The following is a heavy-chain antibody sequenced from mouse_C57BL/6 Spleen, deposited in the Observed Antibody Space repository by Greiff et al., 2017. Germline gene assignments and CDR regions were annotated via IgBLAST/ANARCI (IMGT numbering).Heavy chain of an antibody. Sequence: QVQLQQPGAELVRPGASVTLSCKASGYTFTDYEMHWVKQTPVHGLEWIGAIDPETGGTAYNQKFKGKAILTADKSSSTAYMELRSLTSEDSAVYYCTRSGAAQAKMDYWGQGTSVTVSS. CDR3: TRSGAAQAKMDY. CDR2: IDPETGGT. D-gene: IGHD3-2*02. J-gene: IGHJ4*01. CDR1: GYTFTDYE. V-gene: IGHV1-15*01.